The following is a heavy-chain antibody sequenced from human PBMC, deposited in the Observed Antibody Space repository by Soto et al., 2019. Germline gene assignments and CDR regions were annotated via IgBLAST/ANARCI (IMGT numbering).Heavy chain of an antibody. D-gene: IGHD3-10*01. V-gene: IGHV3-49*03. CDR3: AREQGAITLVRGDVDY. J-gene: IGHJ4*02. CDR2: IRRTVSGATA. CDR1: GFTFGDYS. Sequence: EVQLVESGGGLVEPGRSLRLSCTASGFTFGDYSMSWFRQAPGKGLEWVSFIRRTVSGATAEYAASVKGRFTVSRDDSKSIAYLQMNSLKSEDTAVYYCAREQGAITLVRGDVDYWGQGTLVTVSS.